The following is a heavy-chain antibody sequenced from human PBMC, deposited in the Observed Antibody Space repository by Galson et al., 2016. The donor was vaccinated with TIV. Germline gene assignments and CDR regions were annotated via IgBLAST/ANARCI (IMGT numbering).Heavy chain of an antibody. J-gene: IGHJ3*02. CDR2: VHTSGST. D-gene: IGHD2-8*02. Sequence: LSLTCSVSGGSIAGGIYLWGWIRQPAGKGLEWVGHVHTSGSTNYNPSLKSRVTVSVDTYKNQFSLRLSSVTAADKAVYYCARWSISTILVVTNAFDIWGQGTMITVSS. CDR3: ARWSISTILVVTNAFDI. CDR1: GGSIAGGIYL. V-gene: IGHV4-61*09.